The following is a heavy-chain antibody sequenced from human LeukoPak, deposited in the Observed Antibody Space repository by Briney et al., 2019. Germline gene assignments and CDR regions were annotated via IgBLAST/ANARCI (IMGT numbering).Heavy chain of an antibody. D-gene: IGHD1-26*01. J-gene: IGHJ4*02. CDR3: ARHGGTLDYFDY. CDR2: ISDGGVT. V-gene: IGHV4-59*08. CDR1: GGSISTYY. Sequence: SETLSLTCNVSGGSISTYYWGWIRQPPGKGLEWIGYISDGGVTSYNPSLKGCVTISVDSPKNRFSLRLTSLTAVDTALYYCARHGGTLDYFDYWGPGSLVTVSS.